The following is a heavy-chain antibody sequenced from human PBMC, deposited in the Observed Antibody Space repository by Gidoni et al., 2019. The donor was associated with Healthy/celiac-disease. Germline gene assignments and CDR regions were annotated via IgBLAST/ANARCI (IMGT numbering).Heavy chain of an antibody. CDR3: AVYALGGITMVRGVIIPDYFDY. D-gene: IGHD3-10*01. Sequence: EVQLLESGGGLVQPGGSLRLACAASGFTFSSYAMSWVRQAPGKGLEWVSDISGSGGSKYYADSVKGRFTISRDNSKNTLYLQMNSLRAEDTAVYYCAVYALGGITMVRGVIIPDYFDYWGQGTLVTVSS. CDR2: ISGSGGSK. CDR1: GFTFSSYA. V-gene: IGHV3-23*01. J-gene: IGHJ4*02.